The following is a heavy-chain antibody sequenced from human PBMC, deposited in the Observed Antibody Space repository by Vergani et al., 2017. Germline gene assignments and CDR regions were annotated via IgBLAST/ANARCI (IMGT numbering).Heavy chain of an antibody. CDR2: INPSGGST. Sequence: QVQLVQSGAEVKKPGASVKVSCKASGYTFTSYYMHWVRQAPGQGLEWMGIINPSGGSTSYAQKFQGRVTMTRDTPTSTVYMELSSLRSEDTAVYYCARDRGSSSPQWTFDYWGQGTLVTVSS. J-gene: IGHJ4*02. CDR3: ARDRGSSSPQWTFDY. D-gene: IGHD6-13*01. CDR1: GYTFTSYY. V-gene: IGHV1-46*01.